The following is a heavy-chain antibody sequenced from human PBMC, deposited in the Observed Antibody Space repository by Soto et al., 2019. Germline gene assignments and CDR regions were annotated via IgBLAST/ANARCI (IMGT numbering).Heavy chain of an antibody. J-gene: IGHJ4*02. V-gene: IGHV4-39*01. CDR2: IYYSGST. CDR3: ASVIVVVVAATD. Sequence: SETLSLTCTVSGGSISSSSYYWGWIRQPPGKGLEWIGSIYYSGSTYYNPSLKSRVTISVDTSKNQFSLKLSSVTAADTAVYYCASVIVVVVAATDWGQGTLVTVSS. CDR1: GGSISSSSYY. D-gene: IGHD2-15*01.